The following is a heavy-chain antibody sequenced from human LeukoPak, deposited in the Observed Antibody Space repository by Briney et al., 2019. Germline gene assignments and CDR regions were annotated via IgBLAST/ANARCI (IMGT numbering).Heavy chain of an antibody. V-gene: IGHV1-18*01. CDR3: ARAGGVWFGELGAFDI. J-gene: IGHJ3*02. CDR1: GYTFTSYG. Sequence: ASVKVSCKASGYTFTSYGIGWVRQAPGQGLEWMGWISAYNGNTNYAQKFQGRVTITRNTSISTAYMELSSLRSEDTAVYYCARAGGVWFGELGAFDIWGQGTMVTVSS. D-gene: IGHD3-10*01. CDR2: ISAYNGNT.